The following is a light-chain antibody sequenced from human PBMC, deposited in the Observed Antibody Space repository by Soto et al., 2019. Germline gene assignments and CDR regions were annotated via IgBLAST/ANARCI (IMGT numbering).Light chain of an antibody. CDR3: QQSYSALLT. V-gene: IGKV1-39*01. Sequence: DILMTQSPSSLSASVGDRVSITCRAGQSISTYLNWYQHKPGKAPKLLIYAASSLQSGVPSRFSGSGSGTDFTLTISSLQPEDFATYYCQQSYSALLTFGGGTKVEIK. CDR1: QSISTY. CDR2: AAS. J-gene: IGKJ4*01.